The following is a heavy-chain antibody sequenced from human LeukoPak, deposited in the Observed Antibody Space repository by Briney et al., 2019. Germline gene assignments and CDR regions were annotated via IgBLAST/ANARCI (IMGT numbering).Heavy chain of an antibody. CDR1: GFTFGDYA. Sequence: GGSLRLSCTASGFTFGDYAMSWFRQAPGKGLEWVGFIRSKAYGGTTEYAASVKGRFTISRDDSKSIAYLQMNSLKTEDTAVYYCTRDKGIRGYSYGFVPFDYWGQGTLVTVSS. CDR3: TRDKGIRGYSYGFVPFDY. D-gene: IGHD5-18*01. V-gene: IGHV3-49*03. J-gene: IGHJ4*02. CDR2: IRSKAYGGTT.